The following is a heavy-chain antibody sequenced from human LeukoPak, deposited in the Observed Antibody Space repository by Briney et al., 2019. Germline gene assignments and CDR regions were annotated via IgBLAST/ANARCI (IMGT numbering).Heavy chain of an antibody. CDR2: ISSSGSTI. CDR3: ARDWQRGYSYGYGAFDI. J-gene: IGHJ3*02. D-gene: IGHD5-18*01. V-gene: IGHV3-11*04. CDR1: GFTFSDYY. Sequence: GGSLRLSCAASGFTFSDYYMSWIRQAPGKGLEWVSYISSSGSTIYYADSVKGRFTISRDNAKNSLYLQMNSLRAEDTAVYYCARDWQRGYSYGYGAFDIWGQGTMVTVSS.